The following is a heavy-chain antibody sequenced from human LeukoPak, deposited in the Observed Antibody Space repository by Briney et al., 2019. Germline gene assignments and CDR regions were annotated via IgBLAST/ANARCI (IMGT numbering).Heavy chain of an antibody. CDR1: GGTFSSYA. D-gene: IGHD4-17*01. Sequence: SVKVSCKASGGTFSSYAISWVRQAPGQGLEWMGGIIPIFGTANYAQKFQGRVTITADKSTSTAYMELSSLRSEDTAVYYCARRDYGDYSNWFDPWGQGTLVTVSS. J-gene: IGHJ5*02. V-gene: IGHV1-69*06. CDR3: ARRDYGDYSNWFDP. CDR2: IIPIFGTA.